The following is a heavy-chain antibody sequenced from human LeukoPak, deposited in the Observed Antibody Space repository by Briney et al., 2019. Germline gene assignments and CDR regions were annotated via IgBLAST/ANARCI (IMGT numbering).Heavy chain of an antibody. Sequence: GGSLRLSCAASGFTFSSYGMHWVRQAPGKGLEWVSYISSGSSAIFYADSVKGRFTVSRDNAKHSLYLQMNSLRPEDTAVYYCAIPNDYWGQGTLVTVSS. CDR3: AIPNDY. CDR2: ISSGSSAI. CDR1: GFTFSSYG. V-gene: IGHV3-48*01. J-gene: IGHJ4*02.